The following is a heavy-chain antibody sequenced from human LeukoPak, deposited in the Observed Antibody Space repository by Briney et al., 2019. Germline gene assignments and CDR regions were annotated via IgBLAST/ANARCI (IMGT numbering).Heavy chain of an antibody. J-gene: IGHJ5*02. CDR2: IIYSGNT. V-gene: IGHV4-39*01. Sequence: SETLSLTCTASGGSISSTSYYWGWIRRPPARGLERIGGIIYSGNTKYNTSLKRRVTISVATTKNQLSLKMMSVTAADTAVYFCVRPFHGSGYVVDRWGQGILVTVSS. CDR1: GGSISSTSYY. D-gene: IGHD6-13*01. CDR3: VRPFHGSGYVVDR.